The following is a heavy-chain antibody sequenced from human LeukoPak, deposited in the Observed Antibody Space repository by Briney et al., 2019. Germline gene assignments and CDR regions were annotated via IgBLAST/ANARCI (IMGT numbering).Heavy chain of an antibody. J-gene: IGHJ4*02. V-gene: IGHV3-48*03. D-gene: IGHD3-22*01. CDR2: ISSSGSTI. Sequence: GGSLKLSCAASGFSFRSYEMNWVRQDPGKGLEWVSYISSSGSTIYYADSVKGRFTISRDNAKNSLYLQMNSLRAEDTAVYYCARVQAPTYDSSGYYSYWGQGTLVTVSS. CDR1: GFSFRSYE. CDR3: ARVQAPTYDSSGYYSY.